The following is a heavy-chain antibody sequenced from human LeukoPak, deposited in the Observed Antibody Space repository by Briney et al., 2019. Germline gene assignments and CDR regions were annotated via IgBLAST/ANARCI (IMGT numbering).Heavy chain of an antibody. CDR3: ERGGLVRSLRGYFDF. CDR1: GDSVSSNTGG. CDR2: TYYRSKWYY. J-gene: IGHJ4*02. V-gene: IGHV6-1*01. D-gene: IGHD1-26*01. Sequence: SQTLSLTCAISGDSVSSNTGGWNWIRQSPSRGLEWLGRTYYRSKWYYDYAVSVKSRISINPDTSKNQFSLQLNSVTPDDTAVYSCERGGLVRSLRGYFDFGAQETLVTVSS.